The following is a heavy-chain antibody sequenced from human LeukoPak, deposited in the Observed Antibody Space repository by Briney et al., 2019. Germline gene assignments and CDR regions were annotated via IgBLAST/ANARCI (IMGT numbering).Heavy chain of an antibody. V-gene: IGHV4-39*01. CDR2: IYYSWST. Sequence: SETLSLTCTVSGGSISSSSYYLGWIRQPPGKGLEWIGRIYYSWSTYYNPSLKSRVTISVETSQNQFSLKLSSVTAADTAVYYCARQLLSGVNPEFGYWGQGTLVTVSS. D-gene: IGHD1-14*01. J-gene: IGHJ4*02. CDR3: ARQLLSGVNPEFGY. CDR1: GGSISSSSYY.